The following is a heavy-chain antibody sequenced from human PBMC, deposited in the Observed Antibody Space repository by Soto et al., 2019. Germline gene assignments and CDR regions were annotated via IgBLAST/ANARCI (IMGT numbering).Heavy chain of an antibody. CDR2: FIPIFDAA. CDR3: ARKDESYGFDI. V-gene: IGHV1-69*13. CDR1: GGTFSNYA. J-gene: IGHJ3*02. D-gene: IGHD3-10*01. Sequence: ASVKVSCKASGGTFSNYAINWVRQAPGQGLEWMGGFIPIFDAANYAQNFRGRVTITADESTTTAYMELSDLRSEDTAMYYCARKDESYGFDIWVQGTLVTVSS.